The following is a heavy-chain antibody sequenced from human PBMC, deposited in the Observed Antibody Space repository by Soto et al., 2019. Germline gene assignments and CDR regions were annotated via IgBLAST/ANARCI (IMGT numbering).Heavy chain of an antibody. CDR1: GYTFTNYG. J-gene: IGHJ4*02. CDR3: ARDRGSDALDY. Sequence: QVQLVQSGAEVKKPGASVKVSCKASGYTFTNYGISWVRQAPGQGLEWMGWISANNGNTNYEQKHQGRVTMTTDTSTSTDYMELRSLRSDGTAVYYCARDRGSDALDYWGQGTLVTVSS. D-gene: IGHD3-16*01. CDR2: ISANNGNT. V-gene: IGHV1-18*01.